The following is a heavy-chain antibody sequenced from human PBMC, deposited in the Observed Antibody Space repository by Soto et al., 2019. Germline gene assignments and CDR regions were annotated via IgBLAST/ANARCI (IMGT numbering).Heavy chain of an antibody. J-gene: IGHJ4*02. CDR2: INPTGGST. D-gene: IGHD5-18*01. Sequence: ASVKVSCKASGYSFTSYSPHWVRQAPGQGLEWMGIINPTGGSTSYAQQFQGRVTMTRDTSTSTVYVELSSLRSEDTAVYYCARESTIPLGTLFDYWGQGTLVTVSS. CDR3: ARESTIPLGTLFDY. V-gene: IGHV1-46*01. CDR1: GYSFTSYS.